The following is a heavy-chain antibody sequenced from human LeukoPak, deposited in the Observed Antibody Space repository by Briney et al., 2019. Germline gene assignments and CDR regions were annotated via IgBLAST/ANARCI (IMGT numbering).Heavy chain of an antibody. V-gene: IGHV4-59*08. J-gene: IGHJ4*02. CDR1: GGSISSYY. Sequence: SETLSLTCTVSGGSISSYYWSWIRQPPGKGLEWIGYIYYSGSTKYNPSLKGRVTISIDASKNQFSLKLSSVTAADTAVYYCARLPFYYDSGGYRYYFDNWGQGTLVTVSS. CDR3: ARLPFYYDSGGYRYYFDN. CDR2: IYYSGST. D-gene: IGHD3-22*01.